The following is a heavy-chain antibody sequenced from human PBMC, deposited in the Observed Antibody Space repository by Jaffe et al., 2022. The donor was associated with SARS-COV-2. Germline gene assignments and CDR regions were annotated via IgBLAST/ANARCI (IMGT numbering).Heavy chain of an antibody. CDR3: ARNSMNRGIISPYYYYYMDV. CDR2: MSSSGNSI. Sequence: QVQLVESGGDLVKPGGSLRLSCAASGFTFSDYYMSWIRQAPGKGLEWVSYMSSSGNSIKYVDSVKGRFTISRDNAKNSLHLQMNSLRAEDTAVYYCARNSMNRGIISPYYYYYMDVWGKGTTVTVSS. J-gene: IGHJ6*03. V-gene: IGHV3-11*01. CDR1: GFTFSDYY. D-gene: IGHD3-10*01.